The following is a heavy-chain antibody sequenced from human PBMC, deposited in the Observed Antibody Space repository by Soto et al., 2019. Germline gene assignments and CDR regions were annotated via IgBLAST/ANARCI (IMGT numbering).Heavy chain of an antibody. CDR3: ARRDVGATPFDY. CDR1: GGSISSSSYY. Sequence: QLQLQESGPGLVKPSETLSLTCTVSGGSISSSSYYWGWIRQPPGKGLEWIGSIYYSGSTYYNPSLKSRVTISVDTSKNQFSLKLGSVTAADTAVYYCARRDVGATPFDYWGQGTLVNVSS. V-gene: IGHV4-39*01. D-gene: IGHD1-26*01. J-gene: IGHJ4*02. CDR2: IYYSGST.